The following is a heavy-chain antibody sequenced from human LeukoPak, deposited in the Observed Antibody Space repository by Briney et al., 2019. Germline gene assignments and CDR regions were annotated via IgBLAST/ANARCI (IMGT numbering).Heavy chain of an antibody. J-gene: IGHJ4*02. V-gene: IGHV7-4-1*02. CDR1: GYTFTVYS. CDR3: ARDASMINFDY. D-gene: IGHD3-16*01. Sequence: GASVKVSCKASGYTFTVYSINWLRQAPGQGLEWMGWITTSTGEPTYAQGFTGRFVFSLDTSVSTTYLHINSLKAEDTAVYYCARDASMINFDYWGQGSLVTVSS. CDR2: ITTSTGEP.